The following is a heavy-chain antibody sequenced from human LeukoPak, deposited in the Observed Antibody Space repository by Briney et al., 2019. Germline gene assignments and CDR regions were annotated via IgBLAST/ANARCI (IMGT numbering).Heavy chain of an antibody. Sequence: ASVKVSCKVSGYTLTELSMHWVRQAPVKGLEWMGGFDPEDGETIYAQKFQGRVTMTEDTSTDTAYMELSSLRSEDTAVYYCATTRPTGPYYYYYYMDVWGKGTTVTISS. V-gene: IGHV1-24*01. J-gene: IGHJ6*03. D-gene: IGHD4-17*01. CDR3: ATTRPTGPYYYYYYMDV. CDR2: FDPEDGET. CDR1: GYTLTELS.